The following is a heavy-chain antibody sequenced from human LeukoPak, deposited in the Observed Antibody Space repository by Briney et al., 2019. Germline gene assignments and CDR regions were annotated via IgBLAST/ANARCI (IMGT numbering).Heavy chain of an antibody. J-gene: IGHJ6*03. CDR3: AREGVVAAAGANYYYYYMDV. CDR2: ISSSSSTI. V-gene: IGHV3-48*01. D-gene: IGHD6-13*01. CDR1: GFTFSSYS. Sequence: GGSLRLSCAASGFTFSSYSMNWVRQAPGKGLEWVSYISSSSSTIYYADSVKGRFTISRDNAKNSLYLQMNSLRAEDTAVYYCAREGVVAAAGANYYYYYMDVWGKGTTVTVSS.